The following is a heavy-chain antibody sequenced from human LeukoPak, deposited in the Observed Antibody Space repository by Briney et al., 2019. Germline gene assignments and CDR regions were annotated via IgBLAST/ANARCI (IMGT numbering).Heavy chain of an antibody. CDR1: GYSFTNYW. Sequence: GESLKISCKGSGYSFTNYWIGWVRQMPGKGLEYMGFIYPGDSDTRYRPSFQGQVTISADKSINTAYLQSSSPRASDTAMYFCMTYSGTTEEYFDYWGQGTLVTVPS. V-gene: IGHV5-51*01. D-gene: IGHD1-26*01. J-gene: IGHJ4*02. CDR2: IYPGDSDT. CDR3: MTYSGTTEEYFDY.